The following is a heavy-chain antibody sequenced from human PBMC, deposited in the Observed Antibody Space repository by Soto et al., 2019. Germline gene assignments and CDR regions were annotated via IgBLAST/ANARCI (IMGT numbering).Heavy chain of an antibody. Sequence: GESLKISCKGSGYSFTSYWIGWVRQMPGKGVEWVGIIHPGDSGTRYSPSFQGPATTSADKSISTAYQQWSSLNTSATAMYYCARHTGRCSAGRGQRGFYYYGMHVWGQGTTVTVSS. CDR1: GYSFTSYW. CDR3: ARHTGRCSAGRGQRGFYYYGMHV. V-gene: IGHV5-51*01. D-gene: IGHD2-15*01. J-gene: IGHJ6*02. CDR2: IHPGDSGT.